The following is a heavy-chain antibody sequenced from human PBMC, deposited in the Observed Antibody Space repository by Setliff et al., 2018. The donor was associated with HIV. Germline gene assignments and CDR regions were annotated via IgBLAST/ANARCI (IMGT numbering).Heavy chain of an antibody. V-gene: IGHV4-34*01. CDR2: INHSGST. Sequence: SETLSLTCAVFGGSFTDYYWIWIRQPPGKGLEWIGEINHSGSTHYNPSLKSRFIISVDTSKNQFSLKVNSMTAADTAVYYCARPRYTYGTPPTFDIWGRGTGGT. J-gene: IGHJ3*02. D-gene: IGHD5-18*01. CDR3: ARPRYTYGTPPTFDI. CDR1: GGSFTDYY.